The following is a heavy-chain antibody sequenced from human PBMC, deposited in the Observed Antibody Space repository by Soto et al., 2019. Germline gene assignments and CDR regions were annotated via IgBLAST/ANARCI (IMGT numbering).Heavy chain of an antibody. CDR1: GFTFSYYW. Sequence: EVQLVESGGGLVQPGASLRLSCAASGFTFSYYWMHWVRQAPGKGLLWVSRIHSDGSSTTYSDSVKGRLTISRDNTRNTLYLKMNSLRAEDTAVNYCTRGDRGAFDLWGQGTMVTVAS. D-gene: IGHD1-26*01. J-gene: IGHJ3*01. CDR3: TRGDRGAFDL. V-gene: IGHV3-74*01. CDR2: IHSDGSST.